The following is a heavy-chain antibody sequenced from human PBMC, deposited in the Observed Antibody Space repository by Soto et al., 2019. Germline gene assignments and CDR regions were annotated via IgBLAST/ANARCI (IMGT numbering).Heavy chain of an antibody. Sequence: GGSLRLSCAASGFTFSSYGMHWVRQAPGKGLEWVAVIWYDGSNKYYADSVKGRFTISRDNSKNTLYLQMNSLRAEDTAVYYCARERGVRGVIVLGLDVWGQGTTVPVAS. CDR1: GFTFSSYG. CDR2: IWYDGSNK. V-gene: IGHV3-33*01. D-gene: IGHD3-10*01. CDR3: ARERGVRGVIVLGLDV. J-gene: IGHJ6*02.